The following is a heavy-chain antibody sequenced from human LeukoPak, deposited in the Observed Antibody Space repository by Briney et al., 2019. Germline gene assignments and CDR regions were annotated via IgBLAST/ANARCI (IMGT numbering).Heavy chain of an antibody. CDR1: GGTFSSYA. D-gene: IGHD3-22*01. J-gene: IGHJ4*02. V-gene: IGHV1-69*13. CDR2: IIPIFGTA. Sequence: SVKVSCKASGGTFSSYAISWVRQAPGQGLEWMGGIIPIFGTANYAQKFQGRVTITADESTSTAYMELSSLRSEDTAVYYCARTYYYDSSGYYFLDYWGQGTLVTVSS. CDR3: ARTYYYDSSGYYFLDY.